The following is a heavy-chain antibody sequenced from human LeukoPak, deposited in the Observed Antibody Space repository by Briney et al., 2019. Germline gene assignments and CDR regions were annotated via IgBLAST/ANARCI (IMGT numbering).Heavy chain of an antibody. Sequence: ASVKVSCKASGYTFTGYCMHWVRQAPGQGLEWMGWINPNSGGTNYAQKFQGRVTMTRDTSISTAYMELSRLRSDDTAVYYCARDSLRYSYADYWGQGTLVTVSS. CDR1: GYTFTGYC. CDR3: ARDSLRYSYADY. J-gene: IGHJ4*02. CDR2: INPNSGGT. V-gene: IGHV1-2*02. D-gene: IGHD5-18*01.